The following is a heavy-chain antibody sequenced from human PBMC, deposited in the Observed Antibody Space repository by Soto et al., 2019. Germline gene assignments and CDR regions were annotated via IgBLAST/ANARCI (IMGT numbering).Heavy chain of an antibody. Sequence: GASVKVSCKASGYTFTGYYIHWVQQAPGQGLEWMGWIKPNSGGTSSAQGFQGRVTMTRDTSMSTAYMELSGLRSDDTAVYYCARDYDFGTGYYLSGMDVWGQGTTVTVSS. CDR2: IKPNSGGT. D-gene: IGHD3-3*01. J-gene: IGHJ6*02. CDR1: GYTFTGYY. CDR3: ARDYDFGTGYYLSGMDV. V-gene: IGHV1-2*02.